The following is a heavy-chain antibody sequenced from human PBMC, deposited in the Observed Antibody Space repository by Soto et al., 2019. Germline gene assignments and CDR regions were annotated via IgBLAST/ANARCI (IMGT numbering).Heavy chain of an antibody. D-gene: IGHD3-10*01. Sequence: SETLSLTCTVSGGSISTYYWIWIRQPPGKGLEWIGVFYNGGTANYSPSLKSRVTISVDTSKNQFSLKLNSVTAADTAVYYCARDGSERPATYWGQGILVTVSS. V-gene: IGHV4-59*01. CDR3: ARDGSERPATY. J-gene: IGHJ4*02. CDR2: FYNGGTA. CDR1: GGSISTYY.